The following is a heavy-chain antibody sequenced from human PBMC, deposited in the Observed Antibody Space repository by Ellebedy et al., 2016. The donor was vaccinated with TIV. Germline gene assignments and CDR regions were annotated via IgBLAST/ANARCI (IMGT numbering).Heavy chain of an antibody. Sequence: GESLKISCAASGFTFSSYWMHWVRQAPGKGLVWVSRINSDGSSTSYADSVKGRFTISRDNAKNTLYLQRSSLRAEDTAVYDCARLAVAAPVDYWGQGTLVTVSS. CDR2: INSDGSST. J-gene: IGHJ4*02. CDR3: ARLAVAAPVDY. CDR1: GFTFSSYW. V-gene: IGHV3-74*01. D-gene: IGHD6-19*01.